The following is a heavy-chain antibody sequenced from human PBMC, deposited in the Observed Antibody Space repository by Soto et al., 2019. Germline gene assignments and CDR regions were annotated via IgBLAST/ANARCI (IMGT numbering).Heavy chain of an antibody. CDR3: ARSLSAIPGES. V-gene: IGHV3-7*05. CDR1: GFSISNYW. D-gene: IGHD2-21*01. Sequence: EVQLVESGGGLVQSGGSLRLSCAATGFSISNYWMSWVRQGPGKGPEWVANIKQDASEKYYEDSVKGRFTISRDNAENSLYLQMTSLRAEDTAVYHCARSLSAIPGESWGQGTLVTVSS. J-gene: IGHJ5*02. CDR2: IKQDASEK.